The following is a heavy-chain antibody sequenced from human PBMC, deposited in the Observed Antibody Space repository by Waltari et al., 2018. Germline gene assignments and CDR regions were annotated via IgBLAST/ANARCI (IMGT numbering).Heavy chain of an antibody. D-gene: IGHD3-22*01. CDR1: GCTLSSHW. J-gene: IGHJ3*02. V-gene: IGHV3-7*01. CDR3: ARDQWFAFDI. Sequence: EVQLVESGGGLVQPGGSLRLSCAASGCTLSSHWMSWVRQAPGKGLEWVANIMTDGSEEYYVDSVRGRFTISRDNAKNSLFLQMNSLRPEDTAVYYCARDQWFAFDIWGQGTMVTVSS. CDR2: IMTDGSEE.